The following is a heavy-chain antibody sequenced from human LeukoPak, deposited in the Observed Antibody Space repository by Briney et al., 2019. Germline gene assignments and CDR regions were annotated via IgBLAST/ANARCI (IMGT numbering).Heavy chain of an antibody. V-gene: IGHV4-4*02. J-gene: IGHJ6*03. CDR2: IYHSGST. CDR3: ARGKRDSSGWYELFYYYYYYMDV. D-gene: IGHD6-19*01. CDR1: GGSISSSNW. Sequence: SETLSLTCAVSGGSISSSNWWSWVRQPPGKGLEWIGEIYHSGSTNYNPSLKSRVTISVDKSKNQFSLKLSSVTAADTAVYYCARGKRDSSGWYELFYYYYYYMDVWGKGTTVTVSS.